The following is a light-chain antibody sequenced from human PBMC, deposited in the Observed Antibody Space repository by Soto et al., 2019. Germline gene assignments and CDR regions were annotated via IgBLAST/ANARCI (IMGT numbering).Light chain of an antibody. Sequence: EIVMTQSPATLSVSPGERATLSCRASQSVSSNLAWYQQKPGQAPRLLIYGASTRVTGIPARFSGSGSGTEFTLTISSLQSEDFVVYYCQQYNNWPPYTFGQGTKLEIK. CDR2: GAS. CDR3: QQYNNWPPYT. J-gene: IGKJ2*01. CDR1: QSVSSN. V-gene: IGKV3-15*01.